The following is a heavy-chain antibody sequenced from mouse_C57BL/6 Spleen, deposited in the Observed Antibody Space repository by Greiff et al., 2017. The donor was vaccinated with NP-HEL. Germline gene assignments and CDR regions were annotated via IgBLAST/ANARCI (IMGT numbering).Heavy chain of an antibody. J-gene: IGHJ4*01. CDR3: ARAAKLRYAMDY. V-gene: IGHV5-4*01. D-gene: IGHD1-2*01. CDR2: ISDGGSYT. Sequence: EVQGVESGGGLVKPGGSLKLSCAASGFTFSSYAMSWVRQTPEKRLEWVATISDGGSYTYYPDNVKGRFTISRDNAKNNLYLQMSHLKSEDTAMYYCARAAKLRYAMDYWGQGTSVTVSA. CDR1: GFTFSSYA.